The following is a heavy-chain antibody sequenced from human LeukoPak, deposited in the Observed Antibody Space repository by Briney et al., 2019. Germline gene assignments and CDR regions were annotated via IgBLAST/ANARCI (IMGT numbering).Heavy chain of an antibody. CDR1: GGSISSSSYY. CDR3: AREYVSPNWFDP. J-gene: IGHJ5*02. Sequence: PSETPSLTCTVSGGSISSSSYYWGWIRQPPGKGLEWIGSIYYRGSTYYNPSLKSRVTISVDTSKNQFSLKLSSVTAADTAVYYCAREYVSPNWFDPWGQGTLVTVSS. D-gene: IGHD2/OR15-2a*01. CDR2: IYYRGST. V-gene: IGHV4-39*01.